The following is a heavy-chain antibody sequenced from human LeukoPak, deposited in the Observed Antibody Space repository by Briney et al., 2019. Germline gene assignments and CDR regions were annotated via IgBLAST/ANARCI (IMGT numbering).Heavy chain of an antibody. D-gene: IGHD4/OR15-4a*01. CDR2: ISPYNGNT. V-gene: IGHV1-18*01. CDR1: GYTFTTYG. CDR3: ASGSSYGGDFDY. J-gene: IGHJ4*02. Sequence: ASVKVSCKASGYTFTTYGISWVRQAPGQGLEWMGWISPYNGNTIYAQNLQGRVTMTTDTSTSTAYMELRSLRSDDTAVYYCASGSSYGGDFDYWGQGTLVTVSS.